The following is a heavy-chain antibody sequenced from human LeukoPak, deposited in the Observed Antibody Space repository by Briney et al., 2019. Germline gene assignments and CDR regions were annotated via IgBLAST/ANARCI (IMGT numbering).Heavy chain of an antibody. CDR3: ARRGNSRNYGGNNWFDP. V-gene: IGHV4-59*08. J-gene: IGHJ5*02. Sequence: SETLSLTCTVSGGSISSYYWSWIRQPPGKGLEWIGYIYYSGSTNYNPSLKSRVTISVDPSKNQFSLKLSSVTAADTAVYYCARRGNSRNYGGNNWFDPWGQGTLVTVSS. D-gene: IGHD2/OR15-2a*01. CDR1: GGSISSYY. CDR2: IYYSGST.